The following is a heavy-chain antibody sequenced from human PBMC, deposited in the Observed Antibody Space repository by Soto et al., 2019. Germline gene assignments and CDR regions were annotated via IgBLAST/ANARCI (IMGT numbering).Heavy chain of an antibody. CDR2: ISNSDSSAST. V-gene: IGHV3-23*01. J-gene: IGHJ4*02. D-gene: IGHD6-6*01. CDR3: AKEGAEYSSSSLYYFDY. Sequence: EVQLLESGGGLVQPGGSLRLSCAASGFTFSNYAMSWVRQAPGKGLEWVSTISNSDSSASTYYAGSVKGRFTISRDNSKNTLSLQMNTLRPEDTAIYYCAKEGAEYSSSSLYYFDYWGQGTLVTVSS. CDR1: GFTFSNYA.